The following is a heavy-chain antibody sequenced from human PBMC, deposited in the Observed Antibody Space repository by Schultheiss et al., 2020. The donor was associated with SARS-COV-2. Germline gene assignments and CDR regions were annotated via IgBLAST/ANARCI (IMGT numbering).Heavy chain of an antibody. CDR1: GGSMSTYH. J-gene: IGHJ4*02. Sequence: SQTLSLTCTVSGGSMSTYHWSWLRQPPGKGLEWIGYIYYSGSTNYNPSLKSRVTISVDTSKNQFSLKLSSVTAADTAVYYCAIFLGSGGPDYWGQGTLVTVSS. CDR3: AIFLGSGGPDY. V-gene: IGHV4-59*08. CDR2: IYYSGST. D-gene: IGHD2-21*01.